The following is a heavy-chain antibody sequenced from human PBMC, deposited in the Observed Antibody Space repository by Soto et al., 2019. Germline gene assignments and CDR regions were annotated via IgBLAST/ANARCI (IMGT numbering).Heavy chain of an antibody. V-gene: IGHV4-39*01. D-gene: IGHD3-16*01. J-gene: IGHJ4*02. CDR3: AIHAAYDAVWGNSDGNDY. Sequence: PSETLSLTCTVSGGSISSNSYYWDWIRQPPGKGLEWIGSIYYSGATYYNPSLQSRVTISVDTSKNQFSLHLSSVPAADTAAYYCAIHAAYDAVWGNSDGNDYWGQGTLGTV. CDR2: IYYSGAT. CDR1: GGSISSNSYY.